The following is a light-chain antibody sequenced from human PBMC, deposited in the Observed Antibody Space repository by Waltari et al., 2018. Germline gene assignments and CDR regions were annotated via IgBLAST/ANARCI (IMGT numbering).Light chain of an antibody. CDR1: SGSVSSTSY. CDR2: KGN. CDR3: SMYLGSGFWV. J-gene: IGLJ3*02. V-gene: IGLV8-61*01. Sequence: QTVLTQEPSLSVSPGGTVTLTCALSSGSVSSTSYATWYQQTPGQAPRTLVSKGNCRSSGVPDRFSGSILGNKAALTITGAQADDESDYYCSMYLGSGFWVFGGGTKLTVL.